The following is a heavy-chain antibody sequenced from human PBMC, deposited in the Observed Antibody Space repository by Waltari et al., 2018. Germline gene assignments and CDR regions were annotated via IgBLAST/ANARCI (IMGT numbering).Heavy chain of an antibody. CDR3: ALDTGALWMDV. V-gene: IGHV1-46*01. D-gene: IGHD2-21*01. J-gene: IGHJ6*02. Sequence: QVQLVQSGAEVKKPGASVKISCKTSEYTFTSSYIHWVRQAPGQGLEWMGIMNPSGGSTIYAQKFQGRVTMTRDTSTSTVYMELSSLRSDDTAVYYCALDTGALWMDVWGQGTTVTVSS. CDR1: EYTFTSSY. CDR2: MNPSGGST.